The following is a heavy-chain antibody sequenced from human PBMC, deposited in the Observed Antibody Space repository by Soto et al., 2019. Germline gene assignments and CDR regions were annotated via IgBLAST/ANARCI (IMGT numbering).Heavy chain of an antibody. J-gene: IGHJ4*02. CDR3: ARDYYGSGSSIGILSKYYFES. D-gene: IGHD3-10*01. Sequence: GGSLRLSCTASGFSFSSYSMNWVRQAPGEGLEWISYISSSSATIFYADSVKGRFTISRDNARNSVYLQMNSLRAEDTAVYYCARDYYGSGSSIGILSKYYFESWGQGALVTVSS. V-gene: IGHV3-48*01. CDR2: ISSSSATI. CDR1: GFSFSSYS.